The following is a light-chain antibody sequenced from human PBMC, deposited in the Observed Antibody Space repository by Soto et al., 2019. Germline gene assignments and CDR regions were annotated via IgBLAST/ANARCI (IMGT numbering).Light chain of an antibody. CDR2: GNN. Sequence: QPVLTQLPSVSGAPGQKVTISCTRSSSNIGAAYDVHWYQHLPGTAPKLLIYGNNNRPSGVPDRFSGSKSGTSASLAITGLQAEDEADYYCQSYDSSLSGWVFGGGTKLTVL. J-gene: IGLJ3*02. CDR3: QSYDSSLSGWV. CDR1: SSNIGAAYD. V-gene: IGLV1-40*01.